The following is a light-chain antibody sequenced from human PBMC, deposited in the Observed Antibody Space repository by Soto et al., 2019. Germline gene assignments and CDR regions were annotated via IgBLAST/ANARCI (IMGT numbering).Light chain of an antibody. CDR2: YDS. Sequence: SYELTQPPSVSVAPGKTARITCGGNNIGSKSVHWYQQKPGQAPVLVIYYDSDRPSGIPERFSGSNSGNTATLTISRVEAGDEADYYCQVWDSISDHPGVVFGGGTKLTVL. CDR1: NIGSKS. J-gene: IGLJ2*01. CDR3: QVWDSISDHPGVV. V-gene: IGLV3-21*04.